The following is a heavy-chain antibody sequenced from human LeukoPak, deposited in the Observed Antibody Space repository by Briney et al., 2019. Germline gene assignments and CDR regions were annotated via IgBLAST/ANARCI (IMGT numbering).Heavy chain of an antibody. V-gene: IGHV4-59*01. CDR3: ARVRAPKYYFDY. J-gene: IGHJ4*02. Sequence: SETLSLTCTVSGGSISSYYWSWIRQPPGKGLEWIGYIYYSGSTNYNPSLKSRVTISVDTSKNQFSLKLSSVTAADTAVYYCARVRAPKYYFDYWGQGTLVTVSS. CDR1: GGSISSYY. CDR2: IYYSGST.